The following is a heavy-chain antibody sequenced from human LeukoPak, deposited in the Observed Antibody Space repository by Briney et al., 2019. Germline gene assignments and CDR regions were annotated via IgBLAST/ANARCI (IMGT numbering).Heavy chain of an antibody. CDR3: AREAVSGIRDYYYYYMDV. D-gene: IGHD3-10*01. CDR2: ISAYNGNT. J-gene: IGHJ6*03. V-gene: IGHV1-18*01. CDR1: GYTLTSYG. Sequence: ASVKVSCKASGYTLTSYGISWVRQAPGQGLEWMGWISAYNGNTNYAQKLQGRVTMTTDTSTSTAYMELRSLRSDDTAVYYCAREAVSGIRDYYYYYMDVWGKGTTVTVSS.